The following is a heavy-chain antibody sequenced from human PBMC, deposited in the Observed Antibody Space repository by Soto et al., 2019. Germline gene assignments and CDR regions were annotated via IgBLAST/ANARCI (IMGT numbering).Heavy chain of an antibody. CDR3: ARSGPGGYIDY. D-gene: IGHD3-16*02. CDR2: TYYRSKWSN. J-gene: IGHJ4*02. CDR1: GYSVSSNNAA. V-gene: IGHV6-1*01. Sequence: SHTLSLTCAISGYSVSSNNAALNWIRQSPSRGLEWLGRTYYRSKWSNGYAVSVKSRLTIKPDTSKNQFSLQLNSVTPDDTAVYYCARSGPGGYIDYWGQGTLVTVSS.